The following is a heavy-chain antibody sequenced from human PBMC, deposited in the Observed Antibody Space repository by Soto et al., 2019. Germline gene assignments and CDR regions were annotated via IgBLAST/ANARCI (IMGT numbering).Heavy chain of an antibody. Sequence: ASVTVSCQASGYAFTSYAMHWVRQAPGQRLEWMGWINAGNGNTKYSQKFQGRVTITRDTSASTAYMELSSLRSEDTAVYYCARDLGRWWFDPWGQGTLVTVSS. J-gene: IGHJ5*02. D-gene: IGHD3-16*01. V-gene: IGHV1-3*01. CDR3: ARDLGRWWFDP. CDR1: GYAFTSYA. CDR2: INAGNGNT.